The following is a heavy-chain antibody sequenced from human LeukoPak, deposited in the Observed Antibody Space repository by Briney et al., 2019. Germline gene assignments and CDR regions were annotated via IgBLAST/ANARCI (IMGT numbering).Heavy chain of an antibody. Sequence: SQTLSLTCTVSGGSISSGDYYWSWIRQPPGKGLGWIGYIYYSGSTYYNPSLKSRVTISVDTSKNQFSPKLSSVTAADTAVYYCARAGDYRVDYWGQGTLVTVSS. J-gene: IGHJ4*02. D-gene: IGHD4-17*01. CDR2: IYYSGST. CDR1: GGSISSGDYY. CDR3: ARAGDYRVDY. V-gene: IGHV4-30-4*08.